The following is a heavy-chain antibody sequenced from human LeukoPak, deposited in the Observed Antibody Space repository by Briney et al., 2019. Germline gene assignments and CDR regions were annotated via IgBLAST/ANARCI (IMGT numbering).Heavy chain of an antibody. Sequence: GGSLRLSCAASGFTFRTNAMSWVRQAPGKGLEWVSAVSGSGSDTYYAGSVKGRFTISRDNSKNTMYLQMNSLRDEDTAVYFCAKESPYRAPTRTYYFDYWGQGTLVTVSS. CDR1: GFTFRTNA. J-gene: IGHJ4*02. D-gene: IGHD1-14*01. CDR2: VSGSGSDT. CDR3: AKESPYRAPTRTYYFDY. V-gene: IGHV3-23*01.